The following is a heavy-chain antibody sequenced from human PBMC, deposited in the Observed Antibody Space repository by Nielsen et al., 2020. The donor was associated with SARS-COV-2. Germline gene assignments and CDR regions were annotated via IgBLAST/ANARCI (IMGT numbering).Heavy chain of an antibody. D-gene: IGHD5-24*01. CDR2: ISSSGTAI. CDR1: GFTFSDYY. Sequence: GESLKISCAASGFTFSDYYMTWIRQAPGKGLEWVSYISSSGTAINYADSVKGRFTITRDNAKNSLYLQMNSLRAEDTAVYYCAREGGGWLQFTLDYWGQGSLVTVSS. J-gene: IGHJ4*02. V-gene: IGHV3-11*04. CDR3: AREGGGWLQFTLDY.